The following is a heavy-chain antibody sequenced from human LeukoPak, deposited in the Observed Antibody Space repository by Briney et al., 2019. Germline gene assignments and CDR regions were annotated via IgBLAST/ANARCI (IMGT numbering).Heavy chain of an antibody. CDR1: GGSISSYY. CDR3: ARRDFWSGYFDY. D-gene: IGHD3-3*01. V-gene: IGHV4-59*01. J-gene: IGHJ4*02. CDR2: IYYSGST. Sequence: SETLSLTCTVSGGSISSYYWSWIRQPPGKGLEWIGYIYYSGSTNYHPSLKSQVTISVDTSKNQFSLKLSSVTAADTAVYYCARRDFWSGYFDYWGQGTLVTVPS.